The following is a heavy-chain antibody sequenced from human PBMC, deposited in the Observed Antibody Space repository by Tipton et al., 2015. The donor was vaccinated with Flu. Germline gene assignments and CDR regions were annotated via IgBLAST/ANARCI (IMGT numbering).Heavy chain of an antibody. D-gene: IGHD5-24*01. Sequence: TLSLTCTVSGYSISSGFYWGWIRQPPGKGLEWIGNIYHSGSTFYNPSLKSRVTISVDTSKNQFSLKLSSVTAADTAVYYCARGVGYNFDYWGQGTLVTVSS. V-gene: IGHV4-38-2*02. J-gene: IGHJ4*02. CDR2: IYHSGST. CDR1: GYSISSGFY. CDR3: ARGVGYNFDY.